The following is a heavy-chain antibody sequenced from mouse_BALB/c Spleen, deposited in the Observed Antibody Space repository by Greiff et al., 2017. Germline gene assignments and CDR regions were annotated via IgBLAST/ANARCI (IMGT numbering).Heavy chain of an antibody. J-gene: IGHJ4*01. CDR2: ISNGGGST. CDR1: GFTFSSYT. V-gene: IGHV5-12-2*01. CDR3: ARQGYGNPYAMDY. D-gene: IGHD2-1*01. Sequence: EVHLVESGGGLVQPGGSLKLSCAASGFTFSSYTMSWVRQTPEKRLEWVAYISNGGGSTYYPDTVKGRFTISRDNAKNTLYLQMSSLKSEDTAMYYCARQGYGNPYAMDYWGQGTSVTVSS.